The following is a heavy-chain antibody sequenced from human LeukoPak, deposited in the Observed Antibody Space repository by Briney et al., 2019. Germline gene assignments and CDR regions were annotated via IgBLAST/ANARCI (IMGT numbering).Heavy chain of an antibody. D-gene: IGHD6-13*01. CDR2: IYTSGST. CDR1: GGSIGSYY. V-gene: IGHV4-4*07. CDR3: ARAGYSSSWYWGAFDI. Sequence: SETLSLTCTVSGGSIGSYYWSWIRQPAGKGLEWIGRIYTSGSTNYNPSLKSRVTISVDKSKNQFSLKLSSVTAADTAVYYCARAGYSSSWYWGAFDIWGQGTMVTVSS. J-gene: IGHJ3*02.